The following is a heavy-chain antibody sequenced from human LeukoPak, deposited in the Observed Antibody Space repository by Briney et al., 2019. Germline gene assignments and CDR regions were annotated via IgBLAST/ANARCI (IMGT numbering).Heavy chain of an antibody. CDR1: GFTFSSYA. Sequence: GGSLRLSCAASGFTFSSYAMSWVRQAPGKGLEWVSYISSSSSTIYYADSVKGRFTISRDNAKNSLYLQMNSLRAEDTAVYYCARGLGYCSGGSCYSGLYWGQGTLVTVSS. V-gene: IGHV3-48*01. CDR2: ISSSSSTI. CDR3: ARGLGYCSGGSCYSGLY. D-gene: IGHD2-15*01. J-gene: IGHJ4*02.